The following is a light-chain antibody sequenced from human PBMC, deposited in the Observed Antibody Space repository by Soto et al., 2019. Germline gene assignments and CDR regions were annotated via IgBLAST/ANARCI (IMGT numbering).Light chain of an antibody. CDR2: GAS. CDR1: QGISTY. J-gene: IGKJ2*01. CDR3: QQLNSDWYA. Sequence: DIQLTQSPSFLSASVGDRVTITCRASQGISTYLAWYLQRPGKAPKLLIYGASTLQSGVPSRFSGSGSGTEFTLTISSLQPEDFGTYYCQQLNSDWYAFGQGTKLXIK. V-gene: IGKV1-9*01.